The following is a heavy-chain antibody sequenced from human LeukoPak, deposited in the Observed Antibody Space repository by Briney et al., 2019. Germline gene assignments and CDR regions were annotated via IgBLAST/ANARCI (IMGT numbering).Heavy chain of an antibody. V-gene: IGHV1-8*01. Sequence: GASVKVSCKASGYTFTSYDINWVRQATGQGLEWMGWMNPNSGNTGYAQKFQGRVTMTRNTSISTAYMELSSLRSEDTAVYYCARGLYSSGWGQANLFDYWGQGTLVTVSS. J-gene: IGHJ4*02. CDR1: GYTFTSYD. CDR2: MNPNSGNT. CDR3: ARGLYSSGWGQANLFDY. D-gene: IGHD6-19*01.